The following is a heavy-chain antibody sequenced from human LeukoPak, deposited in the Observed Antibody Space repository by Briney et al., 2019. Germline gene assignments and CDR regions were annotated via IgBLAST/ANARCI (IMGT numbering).Heavy chain of an antibody. J-gene: IGHJ4*02. CDR3: ARGSLVMADY. Sequence: SETLSLTCAVYGGSFSGYYWSWIRQPPGKGLEWIGEINHSGGTNYNPSLKSRVTISVVTSKNQFSLKLSSVTAADTAVYYCARGSLVMADYWGQGTLVTVSS. D-gene: IGHD3-22*01. V-gene: IGHV4-34*01. CDR2: INHSGGT. CDR1: GGSFSGYY.